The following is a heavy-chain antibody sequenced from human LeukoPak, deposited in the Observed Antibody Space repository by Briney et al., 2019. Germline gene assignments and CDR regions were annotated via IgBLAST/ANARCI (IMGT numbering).Heavy chain of an antibody. CDR3: ARGDDILTAYYYYYGMDV. CDR1: GFTFSSYW. Sequence: GGSLRLSCAAFGFTFSSYWMHWVRQAPGKGLVWVSRINSDGSSTSYADSVKGRFTISRDNAKNTLYLQMNSLRAEDTAVYYCARGDDILTAYYYYYGMDVWGKGTTVTVSS. J-gene: IGHJ6*04. V-gene: IGHV3-74*01. CDR2: INSDGSST. D-gene: IGHD3-9*01.